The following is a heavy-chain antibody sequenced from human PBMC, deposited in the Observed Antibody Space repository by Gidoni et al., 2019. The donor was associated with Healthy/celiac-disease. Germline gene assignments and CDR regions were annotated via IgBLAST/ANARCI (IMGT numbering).Heavy chain of an antibody. Sequence: QVQLVESGGGVVQPGRSLRLSCAASGFTFSSYGMHWVRQAPGKGLEWVAVIWYDGSNKYYADSVKGRFTISRDNSKNTLYLQMNSLRAEDTAVYYCARQQWLARGDAFDIWGQGTMVTVSS. CDR1: GFTFSSYG. V-gene: IGHV3-33*01. CDR2: IWYDGSNK. CDR3: ARQQWLARGDAFDI. J-gene: IGHJ3*02. D-gene: IGHD6-19*01.